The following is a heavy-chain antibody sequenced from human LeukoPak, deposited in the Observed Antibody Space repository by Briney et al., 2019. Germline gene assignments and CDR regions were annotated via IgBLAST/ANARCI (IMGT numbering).Heavy chain of an antibody. D-gene: IGHD3-10*01. CDR2: INHSGST. CDR3: ARTPRTMVRGKSTFDP. Sequence: SETLSLTCAVYGGSFSGYYWSWSRQPPGKGLEWIGEINHSGSTNYNPSLKSRVTISVDTSKNQFSLKLSSVTAADTAVYYCARTPRTMVRGKSTFDPWGQGTLVTVSS. J-gene: IGHJ5*02. CDR1: GGSFSGYY. V-gene: IGHV4-34*01.